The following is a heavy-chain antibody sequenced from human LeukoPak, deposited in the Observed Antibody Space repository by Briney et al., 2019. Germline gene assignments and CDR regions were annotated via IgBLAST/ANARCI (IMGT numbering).Heavy chain of an antibody. CDR3: ARVDLSWSDSSGYYRDWFDP. V-gene: IGHV1-18*01. J-gene: IGHJ5*02. D-gene: IGHD3-22*01. CDR2: ISAYNGNT. CDR1: GYTFTSYG. Sequence: ASVKVSCKASGYTFTSYGISWVRQAPGQGLEWMGWISAYNGNTHYAQKFQGRVTMTTDTSPSTAYMELRSLRSDDTAVYYCARVDLSWSDSSGYYRDWFDPWGQGTPVTVSS.